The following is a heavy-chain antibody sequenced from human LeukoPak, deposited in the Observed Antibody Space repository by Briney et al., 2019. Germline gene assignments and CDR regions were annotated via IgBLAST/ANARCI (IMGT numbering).Heavy chain of an antibody. CDR2: ISSSSNYI. CDR1: GFTFSSYS. Sequence: GGSLRLSCAASGFTFSSYSMNWVRQAPGKGLEWVSSISSSSNYIYYADSVKGRFTISRDNAKNSLYLQMNSLRAEDTAVYYCARVVGYYYDMDVWGKGTTVTVSS. V-gene: IGHV3-21*01. CDR3: ARVVGYYYDMDV. J-gene: IGHJ6*03. D-gene: IGHD2-21*01.